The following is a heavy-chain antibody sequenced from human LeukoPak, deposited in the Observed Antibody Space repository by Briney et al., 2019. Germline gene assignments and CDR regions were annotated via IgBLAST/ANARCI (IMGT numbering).Heavy chain of an antibody. CDR3: ARDPSGNGGGGEYYFDY. Sequence: SETPSLTCAVSGGSISSNYRWTWVRQPPGKGLEWIGEIYHSGSTNYNPSLKGRVTLSVDKSKNQFSLKLSSVTAADTALYYCARDPSGNGGGGEYYFDYWGQGTLVTVSS. D-gene: IGHD1-26*01. CDR2: IYHSGST. CDR1: GGSISSNYR. J-gene: IGHJ4*02. V-gene: IGHV4-4*02.